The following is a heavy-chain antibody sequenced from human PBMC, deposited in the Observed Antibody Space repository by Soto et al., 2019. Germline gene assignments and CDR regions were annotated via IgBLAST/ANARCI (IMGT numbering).Heavy chain of an antibody. D-gene: IGHD3-10*01. V-gene: IGHV4-31*03. CDR2: INYSGRT. CDR1: GGSISSGAYH. J-gene: IGHJ3*02. Sequence: PSETLSLTCTVSGGSISSGAYHWSWIRQHPGKGLEWIGYINYSGRTYYNPSLKSRVTISVDTSKNQFSLKLTSVTAADTAVYYCARGYYGYTYAFDIWGQGTMVTVSS. CDR3: ARGYYGYTYAFDI.